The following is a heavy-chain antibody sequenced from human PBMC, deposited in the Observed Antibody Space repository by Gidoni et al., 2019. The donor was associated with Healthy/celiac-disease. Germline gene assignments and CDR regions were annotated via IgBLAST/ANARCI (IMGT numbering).Heavy chain of an antibody. V-gene: IGHV3-7*01. J-gene: IGHJ5*02. CDR3: ARGTATITGWFDP. Sequence: EVQLVASGGGLVQPGGSLRLSCAASGFTFSSYWMSWVRQAPGKGLEWVANIKQDGSEKYYVDSVKGRFTISRDNAKNSLYLQMNSLRAEDTAVYYCARGTATITGWFDPWGQGTLVTVSS. CDR2: IKQDGSEK. D-gene: IGHD6-25*01. CDR1: GFTFSSYW.